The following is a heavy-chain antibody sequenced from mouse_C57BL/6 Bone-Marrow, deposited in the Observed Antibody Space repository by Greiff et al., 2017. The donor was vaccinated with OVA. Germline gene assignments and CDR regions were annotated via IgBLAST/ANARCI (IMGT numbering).Heavy chain of an antibody. CDR2: ISYDGSN. Sequence: ESGPGLVKPSQSLSLTCSVTGYSITSGYYWNWIRQFPGNKLEWMGYISYDGSNNYNPSLKNRISITRDTSKNQFFLKLNSVTTEDTATYYCAREGYGSSYGWYFDVWGTGTTVTVSS. D-gene: IGHD1-1*01. CDR3: AREGYGSSYGWYFDV. V-gene: IGHV3-6*01. J-gene: IGHJ1*03. CDR1: GYSITSGYY.